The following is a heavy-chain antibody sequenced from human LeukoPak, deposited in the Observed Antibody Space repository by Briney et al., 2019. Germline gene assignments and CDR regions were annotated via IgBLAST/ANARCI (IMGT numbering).Heavy chain of an antibody. CDR2: ISGSGGST. J-gene: IGHJ4*02. CDR1: GFTFSSYA. CDR3: AKWESKGVTTMIDY. D-gene: IGHD4-17*01. Sequence: GGSLRLSCAASGFTFSSYAMSWVRQAPGKGLEWVSAISGSGGSTYYADSVKGRFTISRDNSKNTLYLQMNSLRAEDTAVYYCAKWESKGVTTMIDYWGQGTLVTVSS. V-gene: IGHV3-23*01.